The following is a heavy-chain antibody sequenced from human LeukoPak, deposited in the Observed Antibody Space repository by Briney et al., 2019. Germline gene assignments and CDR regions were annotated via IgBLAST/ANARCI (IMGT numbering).Heavy chain of an antibody. D-gene: IGHD3-10*01. J-gene: IGHJ4*02. CDR2: ISGSGGGT. Sequence: GGSLRLSCAVSGITLSNYGMSWVRQAPGKGLEWVTGISGSGGGTVYADSVKGRFTISRDNPKNTLYLQMNSLRAEDTAVYFCAKRGVVIRVILVGFHKEAYYFDSWGQGALVTVSS. CDR3: AKRGVVIRVILVGFHKEAYYFDS. V-gene: IGHV3-23*01. CDR1: GITLSNYG.